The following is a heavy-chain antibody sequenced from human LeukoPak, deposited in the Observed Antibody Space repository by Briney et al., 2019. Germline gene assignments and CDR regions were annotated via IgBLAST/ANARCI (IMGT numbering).Heavy chain of an antibody. CDR3: ARQYSSSWFDY. V-gene: IGHV4-59*08. CDR1: GSSISSYY. CDR2: IYYSGST. Sequence: PSETLSLTCTVSGSSISSYYWSWIRQPPGKGLEWIGYIYYSGSTNYNPSLKSRVTMSVDTSKNQFSLKLSSVTAADTAVYYCARQYSSSWFDYWGQGTLVTVSS. J-gene: IGHJ4*02. D-gene: IGHD6-13*01.